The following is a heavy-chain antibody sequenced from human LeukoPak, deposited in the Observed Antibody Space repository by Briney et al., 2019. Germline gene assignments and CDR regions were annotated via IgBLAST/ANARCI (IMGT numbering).Heavy chain of an antibody. V-gene: IGHV4-59*02. CDR2: SYYSGTT. D-gene: IGHD5-12*01. Sequence: SETLSLTCTVSGGSVSSYYWSWIRQPPGKGLEWIGFSYYSGTTKYNPSLKSRVTISVDTSMNQFSLKMSSVTAADTAVYYCARVLSWGWLHVDYWGRGTLVSVSS. J-gene: IGHJ4*02. CDR3: ARVLSWGWLHVDY. CDR1: GGSVSSYY.